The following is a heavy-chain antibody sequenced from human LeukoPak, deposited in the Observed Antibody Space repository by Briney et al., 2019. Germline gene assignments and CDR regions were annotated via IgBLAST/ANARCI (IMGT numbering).Heavy chain of an antibody. J-gene: IGHJ4*02. D-gene: IGHD5-18*01. V-gene: IGHV1-2*02. CDR2: INPNSGGT. Sequence: ASVKVSCKASGYTFTGYYMHWVRQAPGQGLEWTGWINPNSGGTNYAQKFQGRVTMTRDTSISTAYMELSRLRSDDTAVYYCARGRPGYSYGYELLGYFDYWGQGTLVTVSS. CDR3: ARGRPGYSYGYELLGYFDY. CDR1: GYTFTGYY.